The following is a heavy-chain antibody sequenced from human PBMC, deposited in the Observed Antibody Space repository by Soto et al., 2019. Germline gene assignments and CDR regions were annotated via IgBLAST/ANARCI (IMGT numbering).Heavy chain of an antibody. CDR2: IYSGGST. D-gene: IGHD2-2*01. J-gene: IGHJ6*02. V-gene: IGHV4-61*01. Sequence: AETLSLNCTVSGGFVNSDTHSWSWIRQTPGKRLEWIGFIYSGGSTKTPSLRSRVTMSVDTSKNQFSLKLRSVIVADTAVYHCARFVRSCSATTCSTRADVWGQGITVTVSS. CDR1: GGFVNSDTHS. CDR3: ARFVRSCSATTCSTRADV.